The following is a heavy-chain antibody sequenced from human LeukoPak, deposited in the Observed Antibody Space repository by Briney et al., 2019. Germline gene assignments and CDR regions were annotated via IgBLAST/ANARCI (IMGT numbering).Heavy chain of an antibody. D-gene: IGHD6-19*01. CDR3: AVSLGKVVAGTLGS. Sequence: ASVKVSSKASRYTFTAYYIHWVRQAPGQGLEWMGWINSNSGDTNLAQKFQDRVTMTRDTSISTAYMDLSSLRSDDTAVYFCAVSLGKVVAGTLGSWGQGTLVTVSS. V-gene: IGHV1-2*02. CDR1: RYTFTAYY. J-gene: IGHJ4*02. CDR2: INSNSGDT.